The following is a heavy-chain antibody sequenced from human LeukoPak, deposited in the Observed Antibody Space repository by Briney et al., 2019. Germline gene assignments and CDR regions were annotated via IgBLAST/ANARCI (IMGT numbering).Heavy chain of an antibody. Sequence: GGSLRLSCGASGFTFSNYWMIWVRQAPGKGLEWVANINQQGSENYYVDSVRGRFTISRDNAQNSVFLQMNSLRAEDTAVYYCARATYYDSSGYLGYYFDYWGQGTLVTVSS. V-gene: IGHV3-7*01. D-gene: IGHD3-22*01. J-gene: IGHJ4*02. CDR1: GFTFSNYW. CDR2: INQQGSEN. CDR3: ARATYYDSSGYLGYYFDY.